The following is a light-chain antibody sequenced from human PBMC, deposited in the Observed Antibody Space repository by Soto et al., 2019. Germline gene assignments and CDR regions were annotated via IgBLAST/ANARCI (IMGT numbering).Light chain of an antibody. CDR1: NIGSNS. CDR3: GTWDSSLSAYV. J-gene: IGLJ1*01. CDR2: DDT. Sequence: SYELTQPPSVSVAPGQTARITCGGNNIGSNSVHWYRQKPGQPPVLVVYDDTDRPSGIPERFSGSNSGNTATLTISGVEGGDEADYYCGTWDSSLSAYVFGTGTKLTVL. V-gene: IGLV3-21*02.